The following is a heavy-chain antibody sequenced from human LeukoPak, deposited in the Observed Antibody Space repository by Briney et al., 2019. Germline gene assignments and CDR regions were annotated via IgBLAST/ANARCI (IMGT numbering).Heavy chain of an antibody. CDR2: MNPNSGNT. CDR1: GYTFTSYD. CDR3: ARGPRDYIWGSYRLKYYFDY. V-gene: IGHV1-8*01. J-gene: IGHJ4*02. Sequence: GASVKVSCKASGYTFTSYDINWVRQATGQGLEWMGWMNPNSGNTGYAQKFQGRVTMTRNTSISTAYMELSSLRSEDTAVYYCARGPRDYIWGSYRLKYYFDYWGQGTLVTVSS. D-gene: IGHD3-16*02.